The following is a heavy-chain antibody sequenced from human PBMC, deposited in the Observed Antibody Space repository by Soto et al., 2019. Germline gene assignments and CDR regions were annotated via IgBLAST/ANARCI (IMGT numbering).Heavy chain of an antibody. J-gene: IGHJ6*02. CDR1: GFTFSSYE. Sequence: EVQLVESGGGLVQPGGSLRLSCAASGFTFSSYEMNWVRQAPGKGLEWVSYISSSGSTIYYADSVKGRFTISRDNAKNSLYLQMNSLRAEDTAVYYSARVPGMYGMDVWGQGTTVTVSS. D-gene: IGHD6-13*01. CDR2: ISSSGSTI. CDR3: ARVPGMYGMDV. V-gene: IGHV3-48*03.